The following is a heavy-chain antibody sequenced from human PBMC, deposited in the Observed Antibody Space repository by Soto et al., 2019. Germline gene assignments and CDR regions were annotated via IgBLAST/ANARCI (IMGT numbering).Heavy chain of an antibody. V-gene: IGHV3-30*03. J-gene: IGHJ4*02. D-gene: IGHD2-15*01. CDR1: GFTFSSYG. CDR3: ARGGVAATPGDFDY. CDR2: ISYDGSNK. Sequence: QVQLVESGGGVVQPGRSLRLSCAASGFTFSSYGMHWVRQAPGKGLEWGAVISYDGSNKYYADSVKGRFTISRDNSKNTLYLQMNSLRAEDTAVYYCARGGVAATPGDFDYWGQGTLVTVSS.